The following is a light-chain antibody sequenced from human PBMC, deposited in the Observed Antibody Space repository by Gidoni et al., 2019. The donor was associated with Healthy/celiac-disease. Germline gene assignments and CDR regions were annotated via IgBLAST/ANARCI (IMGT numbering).Light chain of an antibody. CDR1: QSVSSN. V-gene: IGKV3-15*01. CDR3: QQYNNWPQT. Sequence: EIVMTQSPATLSVSPGERATLSCRASQSVSSNLAWYQQQPGQVPRLLIYGASTSATGIPARFSGSGSGTEFTLTIRSLQSEDFAVYYCQQYNNWPQTFGQGTKVEIK. J-gene: IGKJ1*01. CDR2: GAS.